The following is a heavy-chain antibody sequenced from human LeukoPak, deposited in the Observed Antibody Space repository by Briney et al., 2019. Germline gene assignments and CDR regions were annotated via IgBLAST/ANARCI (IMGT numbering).Heavy chain of an antibody. CDR2: IKQDGSEK. Sequence: ETGGSLRLSCAASGFTFSSYWMSWVRQAPGKGLEWVANIKQDGSEKYYVDSVKGRFTISRDNAKNSLYLQMNSLRAEDTAVYYCARIRTPLRTYFDYWGQGTLVTVSS. V-gene: IGHV3-7*01. J-gene: IGHJ4*02. CDR1: GFTFSSYW. CDR3: ARIRTPLRTYFDY. D-gene: IGHD1-14*01.